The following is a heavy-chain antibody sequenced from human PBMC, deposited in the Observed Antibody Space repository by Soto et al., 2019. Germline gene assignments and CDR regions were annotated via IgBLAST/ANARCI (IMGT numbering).Heavy chain of an antibody. D-gene: IGHD1-7*01. CDR3: VRRVSGNYDY. Sequence: EVQLAESGGGMVQPGGSLRLSCVASGFTFSSYDMHWVRQAPGKGLEYVSSISSNGGTTLYGNSVKGRFTISRDNSKNTLYLQMGSLRAEDMAVYYCVRRVSGNYDYRGQGTLVTVSS. J-gene: IGHJ4*02. V-gene: IGHV3-64*01. CDR2: ISSNGGTT. CDR1: GFTFSSYD.